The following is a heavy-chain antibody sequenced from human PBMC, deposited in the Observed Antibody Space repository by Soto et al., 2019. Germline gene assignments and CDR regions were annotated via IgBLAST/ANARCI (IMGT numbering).Heavy chain of an antibody. D-gene: IGHD2-15*01. Sequence: ASVKVSCKASGGTFSSYAISWVRQAPGQGLEWMGGIIPIFGTANYAQKFQGRVTITADESTSTAYMELSSLRSEDTAVYYCAGDRVVAAANWFDPWGQGTLVTVS. CDR2: IIPIFGTA. CDR1: GGTFSSYA. J-gene: IGHJ5*02. CDR3: AGDRVVAAANWFDP. V-gene: IGHV1-69*13.